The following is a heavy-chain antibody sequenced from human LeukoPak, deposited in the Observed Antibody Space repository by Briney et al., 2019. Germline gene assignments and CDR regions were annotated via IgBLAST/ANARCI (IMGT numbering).Heavy chain of an antibody. V-gene: IGHV1-18*01. CDR2: ISTYNGNT. CDR1: GYTFTSYG. Sequence: GASVKVSCKASGYTFTSYGINWVRQAPGQGLEWMGWISTYNGNTNYAPKLQGRVTMTTDTSTSTAYMELRSLRSDDTAVYYCARALGNYYDSSGYYLHFDYWGQGTLVTVSS. D-gene: IGHD3-22*01. CDR3: ARALGNYYDSSGYYLHFDY. J-gene: IGHJ4*02.